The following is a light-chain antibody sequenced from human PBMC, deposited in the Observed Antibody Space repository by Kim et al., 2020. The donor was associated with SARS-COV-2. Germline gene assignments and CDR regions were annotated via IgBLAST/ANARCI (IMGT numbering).Light chain of an antibody. CDR2: VNR. Sequence: QLVLTQPPSVSGAPGQRVTISCTGSSSNIGAGYDVHWYQQLPGTAPKLLIYVNRNRPSGVPDRFSGSKSGTSASLAITGLQAEDEADYYCQSYDSSLSGSGVFGGGTQLTVL. CDR3: QSYDSSLSGSGV. CDR1: SSNIGAGYD. V-gene: IGLV1-40*01. J-gene: IGLJ3*02.